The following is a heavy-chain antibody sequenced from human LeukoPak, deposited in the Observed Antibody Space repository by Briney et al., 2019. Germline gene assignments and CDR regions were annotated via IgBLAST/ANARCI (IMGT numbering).Heavy chain of an antibody. J-gene: IGHJ6*03. CDR2: IYSGGST. Sequence: PGGSLRLSCAASGFTLSSNYMSWVRQAPGKGLEWVSVIYSGGSTYYADSVKGRFTISRDSSKNTLYLQMNSLRAEDTAVYYGARVGTPADYYYYMDVWGKGTTVTVSS. CDR3: ARVGTPADYYYYMDV. CDR1: GFTLSSNY. D-gene: IGHD1-1*01. V-gene: IGHV3-66*02.